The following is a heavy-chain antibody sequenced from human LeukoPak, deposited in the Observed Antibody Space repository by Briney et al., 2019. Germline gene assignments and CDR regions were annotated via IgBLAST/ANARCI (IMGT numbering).Heavy chain of an antibody. CDR3: ARISSSWYLGPGHIDY. D-gene: IGHD6-13*01. CDR1: GFTFSSYE. V-gene: IGHV3-48*03. Sequence: GGSLRLSCAASGFTFSSYEMNWVRQAPGKGLEWVSYISSSGSTIYYADSVKGRFTISRDNAKNSLYLQMNRLRAEDTAVYYCARISSSWYLGPGHIDYWGQGTLVTVSS. J-gene: IGHJ4*02. CDR2: ISSSGSTI.